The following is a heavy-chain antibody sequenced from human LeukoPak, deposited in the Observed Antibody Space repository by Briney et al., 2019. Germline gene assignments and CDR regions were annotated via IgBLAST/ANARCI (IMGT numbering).Heavy chain of an antibody. J-gene: IGHJ5*02. CDR3: ARAYSSGWFKYWFDP. CDR2: ISSSGSTI. V-gene: IGHV3-48*03. D-gene: IGHD6-19*01. CDR1: GFTFSSYE. Sequence: GGSLRLSSAASGFTFSSYEMNWVRQAPGKGLEWVSYISSSGSTIYYADSVKGRFTISRDNAKNSLYLQMNSLRAEDTAVYYCARAYSSGWFKYWFDPWGQGTLVTASS.